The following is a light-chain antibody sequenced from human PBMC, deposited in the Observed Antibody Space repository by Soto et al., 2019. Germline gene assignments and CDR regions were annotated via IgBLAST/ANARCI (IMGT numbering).Light chain of an antibody. CDR1: SSDVGAYTY. CDR2: EVS. CDR3: SSYPTSNTIV. Sequence: QSALTQPASVSGSPGQSITISCTGTSSDVGAYTYVSWYQQHPGKAPKLMILEVSDRPSGVSNRFSGSKSGNTASLTISGLQAEDEADYYSSSYPTSNTIVFGGGTKVTVL. J-gene: IGLJ2*01. V-gene: IGLV2-14*01.